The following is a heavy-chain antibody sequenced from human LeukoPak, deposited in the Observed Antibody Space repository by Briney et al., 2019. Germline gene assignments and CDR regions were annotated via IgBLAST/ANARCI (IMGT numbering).Heavy chain of an antibody. CDR1: GGSISSSSYY. V-gene: IGHV4-61*01. J-gene: IGHJ5*02. CDR2: IYYSGST. CDR3: ARDVYSSSLNWFDP. Sequence: SETLSLTCTVSGGSISSSSYYWSWIRQPPGKGLEWIGYIYYSGSTNYNPSLKSRVTISVDTSKNQFSLKLSSVTAADTAVYYCARDVYSSSLNWFDPWGQGTLVTVSS. D-gene: IGHD6-13*01.